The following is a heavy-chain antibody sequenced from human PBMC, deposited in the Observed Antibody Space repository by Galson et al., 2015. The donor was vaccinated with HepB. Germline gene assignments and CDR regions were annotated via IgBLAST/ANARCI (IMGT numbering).Heavy chain of an antibody. V-gene: IGHV6-1*01. CDR1: GDSVSSNSAA. J-gene: IGHJ5*02. CDR2: TYYRSKWYN. Sequence: CAISGDSVSSNSAAWNWIRQSPSRGLEWLGRTYYRSKWYNDYAVSVKSRITINPDTSKNQFSLQLNSVTAADTAVYYCARLHNRGDWFDPWGQGTLVTVSS. CDR3: ARLHNRGDWFDP. D-gene: IGHD1-14*01.